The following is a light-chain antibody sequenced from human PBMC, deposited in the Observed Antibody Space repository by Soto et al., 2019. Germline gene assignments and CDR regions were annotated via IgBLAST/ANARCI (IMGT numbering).Light chain of an antibody. Sequence: QSVLTQPPSGSGAPVQRVTISCTGSSANIGAGYDVYWYQQLPGTAPKLLIYGNSNRPSGVPELFSGSKSATSASLAITGLQAEDEADYYCQSYDSSLTGAVFGGGTKVTVL. CDR1: SANIGAGYD. V-gene: IGLV1-40*01. CDR3: QSYDSSLTGAV. J-gene: IGLJ2*01. CDR2: GNS.